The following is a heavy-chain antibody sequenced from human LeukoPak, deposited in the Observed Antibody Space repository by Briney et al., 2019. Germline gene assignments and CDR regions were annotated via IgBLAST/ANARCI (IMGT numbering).Heavy chain of an antibody. J-gene: IGHJ5*02. CDR2: IYHSGST. CDR3: AAVQTWYSSSWYNWFDP. Sequence: SSETLSLTCTVSGYSISSGYYWGWIRQPPGKGLEWIGSIYHSGSTYYNPSLKSRVTISVDTSKNQFSLKLSSVTAADTAVYYCAAVQTWYSSSWYNWFDPWGQGTLVTVSS. D-gene: IGHD6-13*01. V-gene: IGHV4-38-2*02. CDR1: GYSISSGYY.